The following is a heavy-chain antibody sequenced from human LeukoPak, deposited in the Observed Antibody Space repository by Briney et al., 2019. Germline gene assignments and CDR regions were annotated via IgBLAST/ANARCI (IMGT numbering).Heavy chain of an antibody. Sequence: GGSLRLSCAASGFTFSSYSMNWVRQAPGKGLEWVSSISSSSSYIYYADSVKGRFTISRDNVKNSLYLQMNSLRAEDTAVYYCAREEYYDFWSGRAFDIWGQGTMVTVSS. J-gene: IGHJ3*02. D-gene: IGHD3-3*01. V-gene: IGHV3-21*01. CDR3: AREEYYDFWSGRAFDI. CDR2: ISSSSSYI. CDR1: GFTFSSYS.